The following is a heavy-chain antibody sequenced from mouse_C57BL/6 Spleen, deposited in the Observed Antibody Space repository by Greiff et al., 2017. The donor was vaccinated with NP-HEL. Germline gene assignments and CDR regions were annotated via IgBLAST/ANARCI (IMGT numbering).Heavy chain of an antibody. V-gene: IGHV1-59*01. CDR1: GYTFTSYW. Sequence: QVQLKQPGAELVRPGTSVKLSCKASGYTFTSYWMHWVKQRPGQGLEWIGVIDPSDSYTNYNQKFKGKATLTVDTSSSTAYMQLSSLTSEDSAVYYCARSTVYDGYYIFAYWGQGTLVTVSA. CDR2: IDPSDSYT. J-gene: IGHJ3*01. D-gene: IGHD2-3*01. CDR3: ARSTVYDGYYIFAY.